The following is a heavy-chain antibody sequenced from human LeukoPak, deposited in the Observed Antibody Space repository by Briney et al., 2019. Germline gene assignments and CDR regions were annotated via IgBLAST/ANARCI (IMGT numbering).Heavy chain of an antibody. V-gene: IGHV3-48*04. CDR3: ARDLSEPHWYSSGWSLDV. CDR1: GFTFSSYS. Sequence: GGSLRLSCAASGFTFSSYSMNWVRQAPGKGLEWVSYISSRSSSIYYADSVKGRFTISRDNAKNSLYLHMNSLRAEDTAVYYCARDLSEPHWYSSGWSLDVWGQGTTVTVSS. J-gene: IGHJ6*02. D-gene: IGHD6-19*01. CDR2: ISSRSSSI.